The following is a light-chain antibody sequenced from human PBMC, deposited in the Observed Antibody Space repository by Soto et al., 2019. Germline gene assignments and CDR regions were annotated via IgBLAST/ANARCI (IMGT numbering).Light chain of an antibody. CDR1: QSVSSSY. CDR2: GAS. J-gene: IGKJ1*01. Sequence: IVLTHSPATLSFSPWYRSTIFFSSSQSVSSSYLAWYQQKPGQAPRLLIYGASSRATGIPDRFSGSGSGTDFTLTISRLEPEDFAVYYCQQYGSSLWTFGQGTKVDIK. CDR3: QQYGSSLWT. V-gene: IGKV3-20*01.